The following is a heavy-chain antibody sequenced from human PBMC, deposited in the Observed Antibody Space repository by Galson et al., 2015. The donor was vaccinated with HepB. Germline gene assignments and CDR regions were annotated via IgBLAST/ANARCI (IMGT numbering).Heavy chain of an antibody. D-gene: IGHD5-12*01. CDR3: TKGALSSGNIFDA. CDR2: ISGNGADK. V-gene: IGHV3-23*01. J-gene: IGHJ4*02. Sequence: SLRLSCAPSGFTFAGNAMSWVRQAPGKGLEWVAAISGNGADKFYPDSVKGRFTISRDNVKNTLYLQMASLRADDTAIYYCTKGALSSGNIFDAWGQGTLVTVSS. CDR1: GFTFAGNA.